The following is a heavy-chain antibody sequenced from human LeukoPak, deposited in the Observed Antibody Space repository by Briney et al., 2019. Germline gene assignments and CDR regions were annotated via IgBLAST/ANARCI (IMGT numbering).Heavy chain of an antibody. CDR2: INYDGAIT. D-gene: IGHD3-3*02. J-gene: IGHJ4*02. V-gene: IGHV3-20*04. CDR3: ARDRLGPSFSVSHFDL. CDR1: GFTFVDYG. Sequence: GGSLRLSCATSGFTFVDYGLSWVRRAPGKGLEWLCAINYDGAITDYADSVKGRFTISRDNAKNSLYLRMDSLRAEDTALYYCARDRLGPSFSVSHFDLWGQGTLVTVSS.